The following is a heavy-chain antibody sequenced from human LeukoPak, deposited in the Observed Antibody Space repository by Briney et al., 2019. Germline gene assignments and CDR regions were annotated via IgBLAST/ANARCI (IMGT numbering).Heavy chain of an antibody. CDR1: GGSISSFY. V-gene: IGHV4-59*08. Sequence: SETLSLTCTVSGGSISSFYWSWIRQSPGKGLEWIGYVPYVGTTNYNPSLKSRVTMSVDTSKNQFFLRLTSVTAADTAVYYCARHFGGRTFGTTFDYWGQGTLVTVSS. D-gene: IGHD3-16*01. J-gene: IGHJ4*02. CDR3: ARHFGGRTFGTTFDY. CDR2: VPYVGTT.